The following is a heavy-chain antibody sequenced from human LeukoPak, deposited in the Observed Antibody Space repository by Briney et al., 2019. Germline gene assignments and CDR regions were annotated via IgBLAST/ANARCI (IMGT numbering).Heavy chain of an antibody. Sequence: PSETLSLTCAVHGGSFSGYYWSWIRQPPGKGLEWIGEINHSGSTNYNPSLKSRVTISADTSKNQFSLKLSSVTAADTAVYYCARGVLVVPAAIGYFDYWGQGTLVTVSS. D-gene: IGHD2-2*02. V-gene: IGHV4-34*01. CDR1: GGSFSGYY. CDR3: ARGVLVVPAAIGYFDY. CDR2: INHSGST. J-gene: IGHJ4*02.